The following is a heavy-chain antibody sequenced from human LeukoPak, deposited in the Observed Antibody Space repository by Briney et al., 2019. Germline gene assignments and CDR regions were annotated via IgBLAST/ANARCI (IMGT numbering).Heavy chain of an antibody. D-gene: IGHD2-15*01. CDR2: ISGSGGST. CDR1: GFTFSRYA. V-gene: IGHV3-23*01. CDR3: AKDRLGGSCSTD. Sequence: GGSLRLSCAASGFTFSRYAMSWVRQAPGKGLEWASAISGSGGSTYYADSVKGRFTISGDNSKNTLYLQMNSLRAEDTAVYYCAKDRLGGSCSTDWGQGTLVTVSS. J-gene: IGHJ4*02.